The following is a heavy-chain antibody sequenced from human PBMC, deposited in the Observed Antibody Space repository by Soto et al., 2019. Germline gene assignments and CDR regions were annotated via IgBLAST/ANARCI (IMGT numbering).Heavy chain of an antibody. D-gene: IGHD2-15*01. CDR2: INPNSGGT. V-gene: IGHV1-2*02. CDR1: GYTFTGYY. J-gene: IGHJ3*02. CDR3: ARDSIIVVVVAAFDT. Sequence: QVQLVQSGAEVKKPGASVKVSCKASGYTFTGYYMHWVRQAPGQGLEWMGWINPNSGGTNYAQKFQGGVTWTRDTSISTAYMGLSRLGSEATAVYYCARDSIIVVVVAAFDTWGQGTMVTFSS.